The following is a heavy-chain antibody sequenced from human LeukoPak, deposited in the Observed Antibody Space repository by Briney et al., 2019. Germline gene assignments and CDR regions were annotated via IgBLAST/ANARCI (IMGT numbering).Heavy chain of an antibody. CDR3: ARGVRSDCYSCFDY. CDR2: INPSGDST. D-gene: IGHD2-15*01. J-gene: IGHJ4*02. Sequence: ASVKVSCKASGYTFITYSMHWVRQAPGQGLEWMGIINPSGDSTSCAQKFQGRVTMTRDTSTSTVYMELSSLRSEDTAVYYCARGVRSDCYSCFDYWGQGTLVTVSS. V-gene: IGHV1-46*01. CDR1: GYTFITYS.